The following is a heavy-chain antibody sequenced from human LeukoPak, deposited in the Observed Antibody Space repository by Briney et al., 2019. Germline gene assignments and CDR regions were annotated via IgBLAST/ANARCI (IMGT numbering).Heavy chain of an antibody. V-gene: IGHV1-69*05. CDR1: GGTFNSHV. CDR3: ASLTACSGGSCYPYYYYMDV. Sequence: GASVKVSCKASGGTFNSHVISWVRQAPGQGLEWMGGIIPIFGTANYAQKFQGRVTITTDESTSTAYMELSSLRSEDTAVYYCASLTACSGGSCYPYYYYMDVWGKGTTVTVSS. CDR2: IIPIFGTA. J-gene: IGHJ6*03. D-gene: IGHD2-15*01.